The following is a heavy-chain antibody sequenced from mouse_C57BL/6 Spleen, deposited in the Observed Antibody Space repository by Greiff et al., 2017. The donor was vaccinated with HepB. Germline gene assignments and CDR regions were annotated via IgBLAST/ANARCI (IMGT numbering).Heavy chain of an antibody. J-gene: IGHJ1*03. CDR3: ARTVVAGDWYFDV. V-gene: IGHV1-61*01. CDR2: IYPSDSET. Sequence: QVQLKQPGAELVRPGSSVKLSCKASGYTFTSYWMDWVKQRPGQGLEWIGNIYPSDSETHYNQKFKDKATLTVDKSSSTAYMQLSSLTSEDSAVYDCARTVVAGDWYFDVWGTGTTVTVSS. CDR1: GYTFTSYW. D-gene: IGHD1-1*01.